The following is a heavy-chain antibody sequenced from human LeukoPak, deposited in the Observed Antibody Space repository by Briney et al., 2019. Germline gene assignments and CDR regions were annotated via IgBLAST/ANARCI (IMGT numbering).Heavy chain of an antibody. CDR2: MNPHSGNT. Sequence: ASVKVSCKASGYTFSSNDINWVRQATGQGLEWMGWMNPHSGNTGYAQKFQGRVTITGNSSISTAYMELSSLRSEDTAVYYCAREGNRSSDSSASYPLDYWGQGTLVTVSS. CDR1: GYTFSSND. CDR3: AREGNRSSDSSASYPLDY. D-gene: IGHD1-26*01. V-gene: IGHV1-8*01. J-gene: IGHJ4*02.